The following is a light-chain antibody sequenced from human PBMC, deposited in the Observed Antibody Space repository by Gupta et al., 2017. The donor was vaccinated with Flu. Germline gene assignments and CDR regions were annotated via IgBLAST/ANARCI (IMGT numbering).Light chain of an antibody. J-gene: IGKJ1*01. CDR3: QQYVNSPQT. Sequence: EIVLTQSPGTLSLSPGERATLSCRASESVSSDRLAWYKQRPGQAPRLLIYGASNRASDTPDRFSGSGSGTDFTLTISRLEPEDYAVSYCQQYVNSPQTFGQGTKVEIK. V-gene: IGKV3-20*01. CDR1: ESVSSDR. CDR2: GAS.